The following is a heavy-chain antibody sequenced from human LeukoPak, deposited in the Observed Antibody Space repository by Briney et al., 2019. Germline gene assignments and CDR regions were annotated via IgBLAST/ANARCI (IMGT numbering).Heavy chain of an antibody. CDR1: GGSVSSGSYY. J-gene: IGHJ6*02. Sequence: SETLSLTCTVSGGSVSSGSYYWIWIRQPPGKGLEWIGYIYYSGSTNYNPSLKSRVTISVDTSKNQFSLKLSSVTAADTAVYYCARVGSIVVDVWGQGTTATVSS. D-gene: IGHD2-15*01. CDR3: ARVGSIVVDV. CDR2: IYYSGST. V-gene: IGHV4-61*01.